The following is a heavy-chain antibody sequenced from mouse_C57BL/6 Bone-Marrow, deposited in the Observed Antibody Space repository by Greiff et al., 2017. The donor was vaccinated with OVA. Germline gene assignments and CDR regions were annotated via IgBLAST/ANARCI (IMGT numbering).Heavy chain of an antibody. CDR1: GYSFTGYY. J-gene: IGHJ3*01. V-gene: IGHV1-42*01. D-gene: IGHD3-2*02. CDR2: INPSTGGT. CDR3: ARDSSGYDLAY. Sequence: VQLQQSGPELVKPGASVKISCKASGYSFTGYYMNWVKQSPEKSLEWIGEINPSTGGTTYNQKFKAKATLTVDKSSSTAYMQLKSLTSEDSAVYYCARDSSGYDLAYWGQGTLVTVSA.